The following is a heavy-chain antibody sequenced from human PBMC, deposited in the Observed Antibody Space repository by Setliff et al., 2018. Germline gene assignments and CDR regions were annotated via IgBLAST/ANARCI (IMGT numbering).Heavy chain of an antibody. V-gene: IGHV3-33*01. D-gene: IGHD3-10*01. CDR3: ARPGRSNYWDSFDY. Sequence: PGGSLRLSCAASGFTSGFSFSNFNMHWVRQAPGKGLEWVAVIWYDGTNKYCADSVKGRFTISRDNAKNSLYLRMNSLRADDTAVYYCARPGRSNYWDSFDYWGQGTLVTVSS. CDR2: IWYDGTNK. CDR1: GFSFSNFN. J-gene: IGHJ4*02.